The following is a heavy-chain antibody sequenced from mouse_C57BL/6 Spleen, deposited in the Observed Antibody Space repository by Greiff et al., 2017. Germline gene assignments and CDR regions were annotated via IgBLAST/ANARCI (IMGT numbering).Heavy chain of an antibody. CDR1: GFTFTDYY. CDR2: IRNKANGYTT. V-gene: IGHV7-3*01. J-gene: IGHJ4*01. CDR3: ARYRYGHYYAMDY. D-gene: IGHD1-1*01. Sequence: EVKLMESGGGLVQPGGSLSLSCAASGFTFTDYYMSWVRQPPGKALEWLGFIRNKANGYTTEYSASVKGRFTISRDNSQSILYLQMNALRAEDSATYYGARYRYGHYYAMDYWGQGTSVTVSS.